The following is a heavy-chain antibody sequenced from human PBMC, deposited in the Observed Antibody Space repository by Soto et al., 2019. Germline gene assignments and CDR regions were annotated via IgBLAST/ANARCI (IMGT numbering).Heavy chain of an antibody. CDR3: ASSAMDHYYYGMDV. D-gene: IGHD5-18*01. Sequence: GASVKVSCKASGGTSSSYAISWVRQAPGQGLEWMGGIIPIFGTANYAQKFQGRVTITADESTSTAYMELSSLRSEDTAVYYCASSAMDHYYYGMDVWGQGTTVTVSS. CDR2: IIPIFGTA. V-gene: IGHV1-69*13. J-gene: IGHJ6*02. CDR1: GGTSSSYA.